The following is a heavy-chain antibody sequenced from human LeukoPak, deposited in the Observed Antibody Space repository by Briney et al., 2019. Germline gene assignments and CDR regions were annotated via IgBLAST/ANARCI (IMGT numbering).Heavy chain of an antibody. D-gene: IGHD3-22*01. V-gene: IGHV4-30-4*01. CDR3: ARGLGSSVVIPNWFDP. CDR1: GGSIRSGDYY. CDR2: IYYSGGT. Sequence: PSETLSLTCTVSGGSIRSGDYYWSWRRQTPGKGLEWLGFIYYSGGTYYNPSLKSRITISVDTSKKQLCLKLRSVTAADTAVYYCARGLGSSVVIPNWFDPWGQGILVTVSS. J-gene: IGHJ5*02.